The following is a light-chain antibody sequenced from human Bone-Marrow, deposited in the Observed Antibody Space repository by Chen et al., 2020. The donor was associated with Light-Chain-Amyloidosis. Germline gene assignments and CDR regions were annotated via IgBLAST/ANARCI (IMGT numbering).Light chain of an antibody. CDR2: EDD. Sequence: NFMLTQPHSVSESPGKTVIISCTRSSGSIATNYGQWYQQRPGSSPTTVIYEDDQRPSGVPDRFSGASDRCSKSASLTISELKTEGEADYCCESYQGSSQGVFGGGTKLTV. J-gene: IGLJ3*02. CDR1: SGSIATNY. V-gene: IGLV6-57*01. CDR3: ESYQGSSQGV.